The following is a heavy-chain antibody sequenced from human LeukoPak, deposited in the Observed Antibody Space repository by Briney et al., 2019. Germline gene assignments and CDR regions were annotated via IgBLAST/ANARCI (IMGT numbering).Heavy chain of an antibody. J-gene: IGHJ4*02. CDR3: AKEGRGYCSGGRCPDYFDY. CDR1: GFTFSSYG. Sequence: GGSLRLSCAAAGFTFSSYGMRWVRQAPGKGREWVTLISCDGSNKYYADSVKGRFTISRDNSKNTLYLQMNSLRAEDTAVYYCAKEGRGYCSGGRCPDYFDYWGQGTLVAVSS. D-gene: IGHD2-15*01. CDR2: ISCDGSNK. V-gene: IGHV3-30*18.